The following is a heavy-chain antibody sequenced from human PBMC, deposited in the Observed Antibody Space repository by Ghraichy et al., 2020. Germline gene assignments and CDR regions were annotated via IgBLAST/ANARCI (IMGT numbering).Heavy chain of an antibody. CDR2: IDWDDDK. CDR3: AQTKVYDSSCYYLYYFDD. D-gene: IGHD3-22*01. J-gene: IGHJ4*02. Sequence: SGPTLVKPTQTLTLTCTFSGFSLSTRGMCVSWIRQPPGKALEWLAVIDWDDDKYYSTSLRTRLTISKDTSKNQVVLTMTNMDPVDTATYYCAQTKVYDSSCYYLYYFDDWGQGTLVTVSS. CDR1: GFSLSTRGMC. V-gene: IGHV2-70*13.